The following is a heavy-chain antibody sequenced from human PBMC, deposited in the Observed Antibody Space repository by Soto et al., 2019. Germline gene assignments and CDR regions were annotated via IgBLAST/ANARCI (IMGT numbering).Heavy chain of an antibody. CDR1: GGSMSGSY. CDR2: VYYTGST. J-gene: IGHJ4*02. Sequence: NHSETLSLTCSVSGGSMSGSYWSWIRQSPGKGLEWLGYVYYTGSTNYSPSLRSRVSISVDTSKNEFSLRLSSVTAADTAVYFCARSVAVPGAHIDYWGQGTQVTVSS. D-gene: IGHD6-19*01. V-gene: IGHV4-59*01. CDR3: ARSVAVPGAHIDY.